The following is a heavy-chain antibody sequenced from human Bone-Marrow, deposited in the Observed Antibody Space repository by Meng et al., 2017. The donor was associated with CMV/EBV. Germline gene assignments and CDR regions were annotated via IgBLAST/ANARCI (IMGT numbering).Heavy chain of an antibody. Sequence: GSLRLSCTVSGGSISSSSYYWGWIRQPPGKGLEWIGSIYYSGSTYYNPSLKSRVTISVDTSKNQFSLKLSSVTAADTAVYYCARYNIVVVPAAIYNWFDPWGQGTLVTGSS. V-gene: IGHV4-39*01. D-gene: IGHD2-2*02. CDR3: ARYNIVVVPAAIYNWFDP. J-gene: IGHJ5*02. CDR2: IYYSGST. CDR1: GGSISSSSYY.